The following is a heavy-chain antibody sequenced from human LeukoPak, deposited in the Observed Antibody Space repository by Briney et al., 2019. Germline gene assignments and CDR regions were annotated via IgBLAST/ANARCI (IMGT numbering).Heavy chain of an antibody. V-gene: IGHV4-4*07. CDR3: ASVRRGFGESSKYYSYYYMDV. D-gene: IGHD3-10*01. CDR1: GGSISSYY. CDR2: IYTSGST. Sequence: SETLSLTCTVSGGSISSYYWSWIRQPAGKGLEWIGRIYTSGSTNYNPSLQSRVTMSVDKSKNQFSLKLSFVTAADTAVYYCASVRRGFGESSKYYSYYYMDVWGNGTTVTISS. J-gene: IGHJ6*03.